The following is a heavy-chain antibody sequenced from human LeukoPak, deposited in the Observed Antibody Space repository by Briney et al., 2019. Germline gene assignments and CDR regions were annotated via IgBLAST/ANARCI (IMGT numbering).Heavy chain of an antibody. CDR1: GVSISSYY. D-gene: IGHD3-10*01. Sequence: SETLSLTCTVSGVSISSYYWSWIRQPPGKGLEWIGYIYYSGSTNYNPSLKSRVTISVDTSKNQFSLKLSSVTAADTAVYYRARIGRDRSQYHWGQGTLVTVSS. J-gene: IGHJ5*02. V-gene: IGHV4-59*01. CDR3: ARIGRDRSQYH. CDR2: IYYSGST.